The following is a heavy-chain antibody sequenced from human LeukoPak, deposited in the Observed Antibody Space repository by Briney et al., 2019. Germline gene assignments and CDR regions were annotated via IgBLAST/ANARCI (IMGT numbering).Heavy chain of an antibody. J-gene: IGHJ4*02. CDR2: IYYSGST. D-gene: IGHD2-15*01. Sequence: PSETLSLTCTVSGGSISSYYWSWIRQPPGKGLEWIGDIYYSGSTNYNPSLKSRVTISVDTSKNQFSLKLSSVTAADTAVYYCARGYPGIDYWGQGTLVTVSS. CDR1: GGSISSYY. V-gene: IGHV4-59*08. CDR3: ARGYPGIDY.